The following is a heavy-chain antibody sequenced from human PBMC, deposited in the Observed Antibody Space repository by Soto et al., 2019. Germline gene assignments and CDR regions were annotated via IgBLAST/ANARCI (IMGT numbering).Heavy chain of an antibody. CDR3: AKDVADRGIES. J-gene: IGHJ4*02. D-gene: IGHD1-20*01. V-gene: IGHV3-23*01. CDR2: ITASGSAT. Sequence: EVQVLESGGALVQPGGSLRLSCAASGFTFRNHAMTWVRQAPGQGLEYVSSITASGSATFYAASVRGRFAISRDNAKSTLLLQMSSLRAEDTALYYCAKDVADRGIESGGQGTLVTVSS. CDR1: GFTFRNHA.